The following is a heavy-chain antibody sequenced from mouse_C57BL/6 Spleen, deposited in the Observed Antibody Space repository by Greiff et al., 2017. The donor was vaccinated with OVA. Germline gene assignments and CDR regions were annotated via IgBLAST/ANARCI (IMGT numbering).Heavy chain of an antibody. V-gene: IGHV1-52*01. CDR3: ARVATGGASDD. J-gene: IGHJ2*01. CDR1: GYTFTSYW. Sequence: QVHVKQPGAELVRPGSSVKLSCKASGYTFTSYWMHWVKQRPIQGLEWIGNIDPSDSETHYNQKFKDKATLTVDKSSSTAYMQLSSLTSEDSAVYYCARVATGGASDDWGQGTTLTVSS. D-gene: IGHD1-1*01. CDR2: IDPSDSET.